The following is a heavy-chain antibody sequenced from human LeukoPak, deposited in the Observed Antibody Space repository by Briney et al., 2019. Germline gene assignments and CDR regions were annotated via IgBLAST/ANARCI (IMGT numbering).Heavy chain of an antibody. J-gene: IGHJ4*02. CDR3: ARVRSGFGIAAAGDC. Sequence: ASVKVSCKASGYTFTSYGFNWVRQAPGQGLEWMGWISAYNGNTNYAQKLQGRVTMTTDTSTSTAYMELRSLRSDDTAVYYCARVRSGFGIAAAGDCWGQGTLVTVSS. CDR1: GYTFTSYG. CDR2: ISAYNGNT. D-gene: IGHD6-13*01. V-gene: IGHV1-18*01.